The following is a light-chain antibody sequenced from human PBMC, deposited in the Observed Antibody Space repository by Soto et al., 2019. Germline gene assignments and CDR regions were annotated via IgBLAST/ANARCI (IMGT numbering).Light chain of an antibody. V-gene: IGKV3-20*01. Sequence: EIVLTQSPGTLSLSPGERATLSCRASQSVRSNHLAWYQQKPGQAPRLLIYDASSRATGIPDRFSGSGSGTDFTLTISRLKPEDFAVYYCQQYGSSPRTFGRGTKLEI. CDR1: QSVRSNH. CDR3: QQYGSSPRT. J-gene: IGKJ2*01. CDR2: DAS.